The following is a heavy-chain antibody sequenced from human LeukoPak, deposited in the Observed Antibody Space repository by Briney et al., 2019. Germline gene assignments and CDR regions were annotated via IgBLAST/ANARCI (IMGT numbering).Heavy chain of an antibody. CDR3: ARGEVDSSGWDCFHF. J-gene: IGHJ4*02. CDR2: IDPRSGGT. D-gene: IGHD6-19*01. Sequence: ASVKVSSKASGYRFIDYNLHGVRQAPGQGGEGMGWIDPRSGGTNYAQKFQGRVTMTGDTSISTAYMELSSLRSDDTAVYYCARGEVDSSGWDCFHFWGQGTLVTVSS. V-gene: IGHV1-2*02. CDR1: GYRFIDYN.